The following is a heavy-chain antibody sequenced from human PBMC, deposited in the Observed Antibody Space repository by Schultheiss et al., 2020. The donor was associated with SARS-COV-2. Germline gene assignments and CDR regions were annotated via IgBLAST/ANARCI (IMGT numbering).Heavy chain of an antibody. V-gene: IGHV4-31*11. CDR3: ARDGGYSPLRSFWFDP. CDR1: GYSISSGYY. D-gene: IGHD5-12*01. Sequence: SETLSLTCAVSGYSISSGYYWGWIRQPPGKGLEWIGYIYYSGSTYYNPSLKSRVTISVDTSKNQFSLKLSSVTAADTAVYYCARDGGYSPLRSFWFDPWGQGTLVTVSS. CDR2: IYYSGST. J-gene: IGHJ5*02.